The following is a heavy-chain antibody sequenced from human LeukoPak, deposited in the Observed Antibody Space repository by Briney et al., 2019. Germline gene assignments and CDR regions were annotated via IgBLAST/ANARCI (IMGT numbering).Heavy chain of an antibody. Sequence: ASVKVSCKASGYTFTNYGFSWVRQAPGQGLEWMGWISAYNGSTNYAQKLQGRVTMTTDTSTSTAYMELRSLRSDDTAVYYCARLDSSGWYYFDYWGQGTLVTVSS. CDR1: GYTFTNYG. J-gene: IGHJ4*02. D-gene: IGHD6-19*01. CDR3: ARLDSSGWYYFDY. V-gene: IGHV1-18*01. CDR2: ISAYNGST.